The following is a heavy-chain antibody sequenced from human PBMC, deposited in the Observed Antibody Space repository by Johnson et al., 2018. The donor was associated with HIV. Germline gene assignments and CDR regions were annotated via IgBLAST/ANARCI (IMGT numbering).Heavy chain of an antibody. CDR1: GFTLSDSA. V-gene: IGHV3-30-3*01. D-gene: IGHD6-25*01. CDR3: ATIAAHGAAFDI. CDR2: ISYDGSNI. Sequence: VQLVESGGGVVQPGRSLRLSCAASGFTLSDSALHWVRQAPGKGLEWVAVISYDGSNILYADSVKGRFTISRDNLKNILYLQMNSLRPEDTAAYYSATIAAHGAAFDIWGQGTMVTVSS. J-gene: IGHJ3*02.